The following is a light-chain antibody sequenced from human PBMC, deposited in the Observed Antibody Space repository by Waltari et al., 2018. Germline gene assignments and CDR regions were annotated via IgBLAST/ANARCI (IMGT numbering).Light chain of an antibody. Sequence: IQLTKSPSSLSASVGARVTITSRASQGIRSYLAWYQQKPEKAPKLLIYAASTLQSGVPSRFSGSGSGTDFTLTISSLQPEDFATYYCQQVNNYPLTFGGGTKVEIK. V-gene: IGKV1-9*01. CDR3: QQVNNYPLT. CDR1: QGIRSY. J-gene: IGKJ4*01. CDR2: AAS.